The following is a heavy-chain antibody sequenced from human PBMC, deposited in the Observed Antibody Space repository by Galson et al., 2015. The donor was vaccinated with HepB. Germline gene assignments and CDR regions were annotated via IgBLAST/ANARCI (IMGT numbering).Heavy chain of an antibody. J-gene: IGHJ4*02. Sequence: SLRLSCVASGFTFSSYGMHWVRQAPGKGLEWVAVISYDGSNKYYADSVKGRFTISRDNSKNTLYLQMNSLRAEDTAVYYCARAAPGRYSGSYYVNSPDYWGQGTLVTVSS. D-gene: IGHD1-26*01. CDR2: ISYDGSNK. CDR1: GFTFSSYG. V-gene: IGHV3-30*03. CDR3: ARAAPGRYSGSYYVNSPDY.